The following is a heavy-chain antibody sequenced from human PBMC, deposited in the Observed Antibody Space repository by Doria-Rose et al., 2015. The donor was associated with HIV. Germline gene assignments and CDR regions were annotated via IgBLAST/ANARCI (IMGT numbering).Heavy chain of an antibody. CDR1: GVSLSSPGMG. CDR2: IFSDDGR. D-gene: IGHD6-13*01. V-gene: IGHV2-26*01. Sequence: GPVLVKPTETLTLTCTVSGVSLSSPGMGVSWIRQPPGKALEWLANIFSDDGRSYKTSLKSRLNISRGTSKSQVVLTMTDMDPVDTATYYCARIKSSRWYHKYYFDFWGQGTLVIVSA. J-gene: IGHJ4*02. CDR3: ARIKSSRWYHKYYFDF.